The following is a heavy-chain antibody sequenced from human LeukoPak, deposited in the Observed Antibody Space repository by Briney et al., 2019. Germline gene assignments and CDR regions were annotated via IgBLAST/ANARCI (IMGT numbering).Heavy chain of an antibody. Sequence: SETLSLTCAVYGGSFSGYYWSWIRQPPGKGLEWIGEINHSGSTNYNPSLKSRVTISVDTSKNQFSLKLGSVTAADTAVYYCARHPSYCSGGSCYPGGWFDPWGQGTLVTVSS. CDR3: ARHPSYCSGGSCYPGGWFDP. V-gene: IGHV4-34*01. J-gene: IGHJ5*02. CDR2: INHSGST. CDR1: GGSFSGYY. D-gene: IGHD2-15*01.